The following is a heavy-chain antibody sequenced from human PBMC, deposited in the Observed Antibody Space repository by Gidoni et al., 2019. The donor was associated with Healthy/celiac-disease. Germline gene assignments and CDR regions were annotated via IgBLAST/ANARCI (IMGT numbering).Heavy chain of an antibody. Sequence: QVQLVQSGSEVKKPGSSVKVSCKASGGTFSSYAFRWVLQAPGQGLGWMGGIIPIFGTANYAQKFQGRVTITADESTSTAYMELSSLRSEDTAVYYCARDDPPTYYYDSSGLPQYYYYGMDVWGQGTTVTVSS. CDR2: IIPIFGTA. D-gene: IGHD3-22*01. J-gene: IGHJ6*02. CDR3: ARDDPPTYYYDSSGLPQYYYYGMDV. CDR1: GGTFSSYA. V-gene: IGHV1-69*01.